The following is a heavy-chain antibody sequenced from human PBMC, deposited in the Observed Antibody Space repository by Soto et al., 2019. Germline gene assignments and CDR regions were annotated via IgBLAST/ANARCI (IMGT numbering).Heavy chain of an antibody. V-gene: IGHV3-43*01. CDR2: ISWDGGST. D-gene: IGHD2-2*01. CDR1: GFTFDDYT. Sequence: EVQLVESGGVVVQPGGSLRLSCAASGFTFDDYTMHWVRQAPGKGLEWVSLISWDGGSTYYADSVKGRFTISRDNSKNSLYLQMNSLRTEDTALYYCAKDNGGYQLPDYWGQGTLVTVSS. CDR3: AKDNGGYQLPDY. J-gene: IGHJ4*02.